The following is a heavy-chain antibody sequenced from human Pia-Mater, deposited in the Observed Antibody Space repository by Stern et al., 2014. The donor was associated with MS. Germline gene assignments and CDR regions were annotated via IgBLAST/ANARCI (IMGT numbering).Heavy chain of an antibody. CDR3: ARDEGIGGYFDY. D-gene: IGHD1-26*01. CDR2: IWYDGSDK. V-gene: IGHV3-33*01. Sequence: VQLVESGGGVVQPGGSLRLSCAASGFTVSSYGMHWVRQAPGKGLEWVAVIWYDGSDKYYADSVKGRFTISRDNSKNTLYLQMNSLRAEDTAVYYCARDEGIGGYFDYWGQGTLVTVSS. CDR1: GFTVSSYG. J-gene: IGHJ4*02.